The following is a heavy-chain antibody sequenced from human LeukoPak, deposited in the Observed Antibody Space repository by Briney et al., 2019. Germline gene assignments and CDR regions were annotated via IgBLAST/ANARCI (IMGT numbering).Heavy chain of an antibody. D-gene: IGHD1-26*01. Sequence: SETLSLTCTVSGGSISSSSYYWGWIRQPPGKGLEWIGSIYYSGSTDYNPSLKSRVTISVDKSKNQFSLKLSSVTAADTAVYYCARIAGGKEDESPWFDPWGQGTLVTVSS. V-gene: IGHV4-39*07. CDR3: ARIAGGKEDESPWFDP. J-gene: IGHJ5*02. CDR2: IYYSGST. CDR1: GGSISSSSYY.